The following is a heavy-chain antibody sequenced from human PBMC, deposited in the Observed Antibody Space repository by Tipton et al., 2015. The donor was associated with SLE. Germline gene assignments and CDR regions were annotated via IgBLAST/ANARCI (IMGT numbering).Heavy chain of an antibody. D-gene: IGHD2-21*01. Sequence: SLRLSCAASGFTFSGSAMHWVRQASGKGLEWVGRIRTKPNAYSTSYAASVKGRFTISRDDSKNTTYLQMNSLKTEDTAVYFCARHGPAYCGGDCYSYWYFDLWGRGTLVTVSS. J-gene: IGHJ2*01. CDR2: IRTKPNAYST. V-gene: IGHV3-73*01. CDR1: GFTFSGSA. CDR3: ARHGPAYCGGDCYSYWYFDL.